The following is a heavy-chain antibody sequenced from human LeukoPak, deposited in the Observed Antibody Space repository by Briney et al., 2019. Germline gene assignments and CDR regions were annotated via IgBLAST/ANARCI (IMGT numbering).Heavy chain of an antibody. J-gene: IGHJ6*03. Sequence: GGSLRLSCAASGFTFSSYAMSWVRQAPGKGLEWVSAISGSGGSTYYADSVKGRFTISRVNSKNTLYLQMNSLRAEDTAVYYCEKDLVEMAADKGSYYYYMDVWGKGTTVTVSS. V-gene: IGHV3-23*01. CDR3: EKDLVEMAADKGSYYYYMDV. CDR2: ISGSGGST. CDR1: GFTFSSYA. D-gene: IGHD5-24*01.